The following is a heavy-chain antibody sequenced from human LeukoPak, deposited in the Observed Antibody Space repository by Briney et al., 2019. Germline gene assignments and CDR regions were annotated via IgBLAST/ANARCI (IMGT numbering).Heavy chain of an antibody. CDR3: ARDLGSGYYDY. J-gene: IGHJ4*02. D-gene: IGHD3-22*01. CDR2: ISNSGNIK. V-gene: IGHV3-11*01. Sequence: GGSLRLSCAASGFTFSDYYMNWIRQVPGKGLEWVSYISNSGNIKYYADSVKGRFTISRDNAKNSLYLQMNSLRAEDTAVYYCARDLGSGYYDYWGQGTLVTVSS. CDR1: GFTFSDYY.